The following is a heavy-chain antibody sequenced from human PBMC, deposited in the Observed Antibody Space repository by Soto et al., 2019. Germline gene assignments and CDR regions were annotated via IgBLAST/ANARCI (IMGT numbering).Heavy chain of an antibody. Sequence: ASVKVSCKASGYTFTGYYMHWVRQAPGQGLEWMGWINPNSGGTNYAQKFQGWVTMTRDTSISTAYMELSRLRSDDTAVYYCARDFSADCSGGSCYGFDAFDIWGQGTMVTVSS. CDR3: ARDFSADCSGGSCYGFDAFDI. D-gene: IGHD2-15*01. J-gene: IGHJ3*02. V-gene: IGHV1-2*04. CDR1: GYTFTGYY. CDR2: INPNSGGT.